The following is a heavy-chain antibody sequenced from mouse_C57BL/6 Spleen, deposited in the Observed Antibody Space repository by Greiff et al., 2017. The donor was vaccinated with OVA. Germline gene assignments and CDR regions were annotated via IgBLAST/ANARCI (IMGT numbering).Heavy chain of an antibody. V-gene: IGHV1-82*01. J-gene: IGHJ1*03. Sequence: VQLQQSGPELVKPGASVKISCKASGYAFSSSWMNWVKQRPGKGLEWIGRIYPGDGDTNYNGKFKGKATLTADKSSSTAYMHLSSLTSEDSAVYFWARGGGSSFYWYFDVWGTGTTVTVSS. CDR3: ARGGGSSFYWYFDV. D-gene: IGHD1-1*01. CDR2: IYPGDGDT. CDR1: GYAFSSSW.